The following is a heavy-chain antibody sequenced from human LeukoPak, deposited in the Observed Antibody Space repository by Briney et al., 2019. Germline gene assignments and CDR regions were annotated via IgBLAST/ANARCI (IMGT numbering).Heavy chain of an antibody. CDR1: RFTFSTYA. J-gene: IGHJ4*02. Sequence: GGSPRLSCAASRFTFSTYALGWVRQTPARGLEWVSTCATTGDTYYADSVKGRFTISRDNSENTLYLQMNALRAEDTAVYYCARRVLGAVGFFDYWGQGALVTVSS. CDR2: CATTGDT. CDR3: ARRVLGAVGFFDY. D-gene: IGHD3-10*01. V-gene: IGHV3-23*01.